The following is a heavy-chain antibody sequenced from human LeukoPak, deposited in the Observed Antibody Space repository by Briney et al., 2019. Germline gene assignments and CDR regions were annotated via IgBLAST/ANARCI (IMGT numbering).Heavy chain of an antibody. CDR3: ARGGDGSGYLWEFVY. Sequence: SETLSLTCTVSGGSISSDYWTWIRQPPGKGLEWIGNIYHSGSTNYNPSLKSRVTISVDKSKNQFSLKLSSVTAADTAVYYCARGGDGSGYLWEFVYWGQGTLVTVSS. J-gene: IGHJ4*02. V-gene: IGHV4-59*12. CDR2: IYHSGST. CDR1: GGSISSDY. D-gene: IGHD3-22*01.